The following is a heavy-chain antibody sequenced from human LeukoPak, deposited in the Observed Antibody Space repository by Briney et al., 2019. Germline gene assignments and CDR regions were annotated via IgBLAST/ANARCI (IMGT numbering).Heavy chain of an antibody. V-gene: IGHV4-59*08. Sequence: SETLSLTCAVSGGSIRNDYWSWIRQPPGKGLEWIAYINYSGNTNYNPSLESRVTISVDTSKNLFSLKFTSVTAADTAVYYCARHRPGKRRFDPWGQGTLVTVSS. CDR1: GGSIRNDY. CDR2: INYSGNT. J-gene: IGHJ5*02. CDR3: ARHRPGKRRFDP.